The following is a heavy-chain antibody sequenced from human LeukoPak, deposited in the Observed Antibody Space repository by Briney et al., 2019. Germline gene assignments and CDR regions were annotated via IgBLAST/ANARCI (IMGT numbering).Heavy chain of an antibody. CDR2: IYYSGIT. Sequence: PSETLSLTCTVSGRSISSYYWSWIRQPPGKGLEWIGYIYYSGITNYNPSFKSRVTISVDTSKNQISLKVSSVAAADTAVYYCARALLWFGEFPPHYMDVWGKGTTVTVSS. V-gene: IGHV4-59*01. D-gene: IGHD3-10*01. CDR1: GRSISSYY. CDR3: ARALLWFGEFPPHYMDV. J-gene: IGHJ6*03.